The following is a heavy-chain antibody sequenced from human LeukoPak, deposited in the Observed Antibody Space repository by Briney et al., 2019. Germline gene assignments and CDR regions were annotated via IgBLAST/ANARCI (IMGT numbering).Heavy chain of an antibody. CDR3: ARMRGSSGWGYYYYYMDV. Sequence: PGESLRLSCAASGFTFTTYWMSWVRQAPGKGLEWVANIQQDGTEKYYVDSVKGRFTISRDNAKNTLYLQMNSLRAEDTAVYYCARMRGSSGWGYYYYYMDVWGKGTTVTISS. CDR2: IQQDGTEK. V-gene: IGHV3-7*01. CDR1: GFTFTTYW. D-gene: IGHD6-19*01. J-gene: IGHJ6*03.